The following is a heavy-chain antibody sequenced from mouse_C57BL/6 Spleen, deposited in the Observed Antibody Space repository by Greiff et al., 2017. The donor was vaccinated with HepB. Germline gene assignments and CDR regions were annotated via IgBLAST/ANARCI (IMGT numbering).Heavy chain of an antibody. CDR2: ISSGSSTI. V-gene: IGHV5-17*01. Sequence: EVKLVESGGGLVKPGGSLKLSCAASGFTFSDYGMHWVRQAPEKGLEWVAYISSGSSTIYYADTVKGRFTISRDNAKNTLFLQMTSLRSEDTAMYYCARRAYFSTVVATDYFDYWGQGTTLTVSS. J-gene: IGHJ2*01. CDR1: GFTFSDYG. CDR3: ARRAYFSTVVATDYFDY. D-gene: IGHD1-1*01.